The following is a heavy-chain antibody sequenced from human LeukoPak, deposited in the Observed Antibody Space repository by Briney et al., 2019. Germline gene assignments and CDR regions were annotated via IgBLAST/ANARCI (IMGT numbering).Heavy chain of an antibody. CDR1: GFTFSAYW. D-gene: IGHD3-9*01. J-gene: IGHJ4*02. CDR3: ASDSDWLLFDY. Sequence: GGSLTLSCAASGFTFSAYWMHWVRQAPGKGVVWVSRVNRQGTTTIYADSVKGRFTISRDNGKNTLYLQMNSLRAEDTAVYYCASDSDWLLFDYWGQGTLVTVSS. CDR2: VNRQGTTT. V-gene: IGHV3-74*01.